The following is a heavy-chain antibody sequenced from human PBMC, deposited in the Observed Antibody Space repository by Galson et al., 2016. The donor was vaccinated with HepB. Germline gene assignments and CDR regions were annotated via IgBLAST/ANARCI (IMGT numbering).Heavy chain of an antibody. CDR3: ARDWDFNMDV. CDR1: GYIFTSSG. CDR2: SNLYDGTI. D-gene: IGHD1-26*01. V-gene: IGHV1-18*04. J-gene: IGHJ6*03. Sequence: SCKASGYIFTSSGISWMRQAPGQGLEWVGWSNLYDGTINYARKFQGRVSLTTDTSTSTAYMELRSLRFDDTAVYYCARDWDFNMDVWGKGTTVTVSS.